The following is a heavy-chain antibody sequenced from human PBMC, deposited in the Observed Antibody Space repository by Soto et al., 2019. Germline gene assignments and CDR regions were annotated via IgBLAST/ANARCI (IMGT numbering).Heavy chain of an antibody. Sequence: SETLSLTCAVYGGSFSGYYWSWIRQPPGKGLEWIGEINHSGSTNYNPSLKSRVTISVDTSKNQFPLKLSSVTAADTAVYYCARGPYYDFWSGPGTYYYYYGMDVWGQGTTVTVSS. CDR3: ARGPYYDFWSGPGTYYYYYGMDV. J-gene: IGHJ6*02. V-gene: IGHV4-34*01. CDR2: INHSGST. CDR1: GGSFSGYY. D-gene: IGHD3-3*01.